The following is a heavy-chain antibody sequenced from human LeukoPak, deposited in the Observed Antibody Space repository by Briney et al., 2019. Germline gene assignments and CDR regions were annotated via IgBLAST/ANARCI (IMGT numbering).Heavy chain of an antibody. D-gene: IGHD4-17*01. CDR3: AREPVGDYGDSTPEADY. J-gene: IGHJ4*02. Sequence: GGSLRLSCAASGFTFSSYATHWVRHAPGKALEWVAVISYCGSNKYYADSVEGRFTISRDNSKNTLYLQMNSPRAEDTAVYYCAREPVGDYGDSTPEADYWGQGTLVTVSS. V-gene: IGHV3-30-3*01. CDR1: GFTFSSYA. CDR2: ISYCGSNK.